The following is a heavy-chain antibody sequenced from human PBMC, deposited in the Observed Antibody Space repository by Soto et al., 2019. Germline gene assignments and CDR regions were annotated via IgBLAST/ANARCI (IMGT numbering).Heavy chain of an antibody. CDR1: GYTFTGYY. D-gene: IGHD6-13*01. J-gene: IGHJ3*02. Sequence: GASVKVSCKASGYTFTGYYMHWVRQAPGQGLEWMGWISPNSGGTNYAQKFQGWVTMTRDTSISTAYMELSRLRSDDTAVYYCASAVAAAGPTDAFDIWGQGTMVTVSS. CDR2: ISPNSGGT. CDR3: ASAVAAAGPTDAFDI. V-gene: IGHV1-2*04.